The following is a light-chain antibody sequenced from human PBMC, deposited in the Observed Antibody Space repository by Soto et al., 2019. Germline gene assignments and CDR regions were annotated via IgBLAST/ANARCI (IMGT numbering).Light chain of an antibody. V-gene: IGLV1-44*01. CDR3: ATWDDGLNGLV. Sequence: QSVLTQPLSASGTPGQRVTISCSGSSSNIGSNTVTWYRQLPGTAPKLLIFRTNQRPSGVPDRLSGSKSGTSASLAISGLQSEDEADYHCATWDDGLNGLVFGGGTKLTVL. CDR2: RTN. J-gene: IGLJ2*01. CDR1: SSNIGSNT.